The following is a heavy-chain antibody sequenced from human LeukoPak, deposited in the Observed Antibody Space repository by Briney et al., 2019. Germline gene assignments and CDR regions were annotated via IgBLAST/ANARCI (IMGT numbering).Heavy chain of an antibody. D-gene: IGHD5-12*01. CDR2: IYYSGST. CDR3: ARDQRGDSAYDFDY. V-gene: IGHV4-39*07. Sequence: SETLSLTCTVSGGSISSSSYYWGWIRQPPGKGLEWIGSIYYSGSTYYNPSLKSRVTISVDTSKNQFSLKLSSVTAADTAVYYCARDQRGDSAYDFDYWGQGILVTVSS. CDR1: GGSISSSSYY. J-gene: IGHJ4*02.